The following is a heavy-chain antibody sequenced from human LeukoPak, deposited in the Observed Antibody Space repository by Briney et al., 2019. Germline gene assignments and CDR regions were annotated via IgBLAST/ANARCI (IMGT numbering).Heavy chain of an antibody. V-gene: IGHV3-23*01. J-gene: IGHJ4*01. CDR2: LSGSGITT. CDR1: GFGFSSYE. Sequence: GGSLRLSCAASGFGFSSYEMNWVRQAPGKGLEWVSTLSGSGITTYYADSVKGRFTISRDNSKNTLYLQMNSLRAEDTAVYYCAKGIYSSGWSYFDYWGHGTLVTVSS. D-gene: IGHD6-19*01. CDR3: AKGIYSSGWSYFDY.